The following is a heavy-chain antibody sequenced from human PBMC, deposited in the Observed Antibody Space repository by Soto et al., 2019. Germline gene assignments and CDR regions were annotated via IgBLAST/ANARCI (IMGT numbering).Heavy chain of an antibody. Sequence: GGSLRLSCAASGFTFSSCAMGWVRQAPGKGLEWVSDIIDSGASTYYADSVKGRFTISRDNSKNTLYLQMNSLRAEDTAVYYCAKGARTRLFWSGSVWFDPWGQGTLVTV. CDR3: AKGARTRLFWSGSVWFDP. J-gene: IGHJ5*02. CDR2: IIDSGAST. D-gene: IGHD3-3*01. V-gene: IGHV3-23*01. CDR1: GFTFSSCA.